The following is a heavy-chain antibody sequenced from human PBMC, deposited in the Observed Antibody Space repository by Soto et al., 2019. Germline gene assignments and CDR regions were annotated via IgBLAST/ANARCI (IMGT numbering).Heavy chain of an antibody. D-gene: IGHD2-15*01. J-gene: IGHJ3*02. CDR3: ASHGTCSGGSCYYFLAFDI. CDR1: GFTFSSYA. CDR2: ISYDGSNK. Sequence: GGSLRLSCAASGFTFSSYAMHWVRQAPGKGLEWVAVISYDGSNKYYADSVKGRFTISRDNSKNTLYLQMDSLRAEDTAVYYCASHGTCSGGSCYYFLAFDIWGQGTMVTVSS. V-gene: IGHV3-30-3*01.